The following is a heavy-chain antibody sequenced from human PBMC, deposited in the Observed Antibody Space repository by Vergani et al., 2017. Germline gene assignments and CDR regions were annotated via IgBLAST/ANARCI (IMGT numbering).Heavy chain of an antibody. CDR1: GFTFSTYA. J-gene: IGHJ4*02. D-gene: IGHD3-10*01. CDR2: ISSDGGST. V-gene: IGHV3-23*01. Sequence: EVQLLESGGGLVQPGGSLRLSCAASGFTFSTYAMTWVRQAPGKGLEWVSTISSDGGSTYYADSVKGRFTISRDNSKNTLSLQMNSLRAEDTAVYYCARDYLDFSGSGSPYYFDHWGQGTQVTVSS. CDR3: ARDYLDFSGSGSPYYFDH.